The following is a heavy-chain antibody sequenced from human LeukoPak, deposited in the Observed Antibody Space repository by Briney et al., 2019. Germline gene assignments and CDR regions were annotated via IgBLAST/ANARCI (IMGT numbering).Heavy chain of an antibody. CDR3: ARDRIAARPHFDY. CDR1: GFTFSSYS. CDR2: ISSSSSYI. V-gene: IGHV3-21*01. Sequence: SGGSLRLSCAASGFTFSSYSMNWVRQASGKGLEWVSTISSSSSYIYYADSVKGRFTISRDNAKNSLYLQMNSLRAEDTAVYYCARDRIAARPHFDYWGQGTLVTVFS. J-gene: IGHJ4*02. D-gene: IGHD6-6*01.